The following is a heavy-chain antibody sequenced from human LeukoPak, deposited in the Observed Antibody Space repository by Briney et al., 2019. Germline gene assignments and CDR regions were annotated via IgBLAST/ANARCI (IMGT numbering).Heavy chain of an antibody. CDR3: AKEVHYYGSGSYRGFYGMDV. D-gene: IGHD3-10*01. CDR1: GFTFRSYG. CDR2: ISYDGSNK. J-gene: IGHJ6*02. Sequence: GGSLRLSCAASGFTFRSYGMYWVRQAPGKGLEWVAVISYDGSNKYYADSVKGRFTISRDNSKNTLYLQMNSLRAEDTAVYYCAKEVHYYGSGSYRGFYGMDVWGQGTTVTVSS. V-gene: IGHV3-30*18.